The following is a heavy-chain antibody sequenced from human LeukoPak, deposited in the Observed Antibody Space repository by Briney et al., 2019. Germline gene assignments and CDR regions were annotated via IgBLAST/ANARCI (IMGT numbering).Heavy chain of an antibody. CDR1: GFTFSSYA. CDR2: ISSNGGST. J-gene: IGHJ4*02. CDR3: ARGSGSYYNPTHLFY. Sequence: GGSLRLSCAASGFTFSSYAMHWVRQAPGKGLEYVSAISSNGGSTYYANSVKGRFTISRDNSKNTLYLQMGSLRAEDMAVYYCARGSGSYYNPTHLFYRGQGTLVTVSS. D-gene: IGHD3-10*01. V-gene: IGHV3-64*01.